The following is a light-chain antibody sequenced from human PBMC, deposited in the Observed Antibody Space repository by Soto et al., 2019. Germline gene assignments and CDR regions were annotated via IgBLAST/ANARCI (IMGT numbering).Light chain of an antibody. J-gene: IGKJ3*01. CDR1: QSVSVN. V-gene: IGKV3-15*01. CDR3: QQYNDWPFS. CDR2: GVS. Sequence: EIVMTQSPGTLSVSQGERATLSCRASQSVSVNLAWYQQKPGQAPRLLIYGVSTRATGIPARFSGSESGTEFTLTISSLQSEDVAAYYCQQYNDWPFSFGPGTKVDIK.